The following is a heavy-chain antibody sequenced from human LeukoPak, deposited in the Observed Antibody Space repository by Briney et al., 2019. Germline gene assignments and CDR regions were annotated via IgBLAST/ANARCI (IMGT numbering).Heavy chain of an antibody. V-gene: IGHV4-39*01. Sequence: PSETLSLTCTVSGGSISSSSYYWGWIRQPPGKGLERIGSIYYSGSTYYNPSLKSRVTISVDTSKNQFSLKLSSVTAADTAVYYCARQGYSYGYDYWGQGTLVTVSS. D-gene: IGHD5-18*01. CDR1: GGSISSSSYY. J-gene: IGHJ4*02. CDR2: IYYSGST. CDR3: ARQGYSYGYDY.